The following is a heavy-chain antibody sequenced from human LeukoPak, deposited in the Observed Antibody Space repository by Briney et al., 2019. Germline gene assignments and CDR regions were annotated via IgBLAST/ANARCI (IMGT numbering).Heavy chain of an antibody. CDR1: GFTFSSYR. D-gene: IGHD5-12*01. V-gene: IGHV3-74*01. Sequence: GGSLRLSCAASGFTFSSYRMHWVRQAPGKGLVWVSGINSDGSSTSYADSVKGRFTISRDNAKNTLYLQMNSLRAEDTAVYYCARRGYSGYDSYPSLDYWGQGTLVTVSS. J-gene: IGHJ4*02. CDR2: INSDGSST. CDR3: ARRGYSGYDSYPSLDY.